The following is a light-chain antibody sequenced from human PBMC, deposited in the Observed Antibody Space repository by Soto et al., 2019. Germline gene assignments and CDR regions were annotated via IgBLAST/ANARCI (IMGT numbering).Light chain of an antibody. Sequence: EIGIPHPPPPLPFPPGEKPPPPSGPVQSFTSPLAWYHQKPGQAPRLLIHGATTRATGIPARFSGSGSGTEFTLTISSLQSEDFAVYYCQQYNNWPRTFGQGTKVEIK. CDR1: QSFTSP. V-gene: IGKV3-15*01. CDR2: GAT. J-gene: IGKJ1*01. CDR3: QQYNNWPRT.